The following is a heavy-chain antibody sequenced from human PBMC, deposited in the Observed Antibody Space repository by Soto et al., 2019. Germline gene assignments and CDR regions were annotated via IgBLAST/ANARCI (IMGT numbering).Heavy chain of an antibody. D-gene: IGHD3-10*01. CDR2: IYYSGST. Sequence: SETLSLTCTVSGGSISSYYLSWIRQPPGKGLEWIGYIYYSGSTNYNPSLKSRVTISVDTSKNQFSLKLSSVTAADTAVYHCARHSAGGLWFGELSSFDYWGQRTLVTVSS. CDR3: ARHSAGGLWFGELSSFDY. CDR1: GGSISSYY. J-gene: IGHJ4*02. V-gene: IGHV4-59*08.